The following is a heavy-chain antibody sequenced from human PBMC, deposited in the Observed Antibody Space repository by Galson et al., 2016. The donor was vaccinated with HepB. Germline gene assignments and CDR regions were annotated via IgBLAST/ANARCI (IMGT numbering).Heavy chain of an antibody. D-gene: IGHD3-10*01. CDR1: GFDFSSFS. CDR2: ISSSSGFI. J-gene: IGHJ6*02. CDR3: ARGLYGSGSHYYYYGMEF. V-gene: IGHV3-21*01. Sequence: SLRLSCATSGFDFSSFSMNWVRQAPGKGLEWVSSISSSSGFIYYADSVQGRFTISRDNAKNSLYLQMNSLRAEDTAVYYCARGLYGSGSHYYYYGMEFWGQGTTVTVSS.